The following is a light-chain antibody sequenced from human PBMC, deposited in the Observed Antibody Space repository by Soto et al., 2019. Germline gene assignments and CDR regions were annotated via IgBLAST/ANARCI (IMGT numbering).Light chain of an antibody. J-gene: IGKJ4*01. Sequence: EIVMTQSPATLSVSPGERATLVCRASQSVRSNFVSWYQQKPGQAPRLLIYVASTRATGVPARFSGSGSGTELTLPISSLQSEDFAVYYCQQYSARPLTFGGGTKVEIK. CDR3: QQYSARPLT. V-gene: IGKV3-15*01. CDR1: QSVRSN. CDR2: VAS.